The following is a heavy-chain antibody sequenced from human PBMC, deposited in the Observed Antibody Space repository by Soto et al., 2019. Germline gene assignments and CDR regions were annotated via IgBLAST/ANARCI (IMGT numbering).Heavy chain of an antibody. CDR3: ARDLPTIDV. V-gene: IGHV1-18*01. CDR2: IRAYNGNT. CDR1: GYTFTSYG. J-gene: IGHJ6*02. Sequence: QVQLVQSGAEVKKPGASVKVSCKASGYTFTSYGISWVRQAPGQGLEWMGWIRAYNGNTNYAQKLQGRVTMTTDTSKSQEYMELRSLNSDDTAVYYCARDLPTIDVWGQGTTVTVSS.